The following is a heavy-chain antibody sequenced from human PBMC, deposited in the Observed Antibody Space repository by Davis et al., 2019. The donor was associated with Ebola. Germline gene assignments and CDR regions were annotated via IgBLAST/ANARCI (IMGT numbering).Heavy chain of an antibody. CDR3: ARVPHSASWFLGWFDP. CDR2: IKEDGSEK. D-gene: IGHD2-2*01. V-gene: IGHV3-7*01. CDR1: GFTFSNYW. Sequence: PGGSLRLSCAASGFTFSNYWMSWVRQAPGKGLDWVATIKEDGSEKYYVDSLKGRFTISRDNAKNSLYLQINSLRAEDTAVYYCARVPHSASWFLGWFDPWGQGTLVTVSS. J-gene: IGHJ5*02.